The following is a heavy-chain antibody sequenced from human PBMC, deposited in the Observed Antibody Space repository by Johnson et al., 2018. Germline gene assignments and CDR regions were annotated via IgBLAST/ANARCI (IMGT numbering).Heavy chain of an antibody. CDR2: INHSGST. CDR1: GGSFSGYY. Sequence: QVQLQQWGAGLLKPSETLSLTCAVYGGSFSGYYWSWIRQPPGKGLEWIGEINHSGSTNYNPSLKSRVTISVDTSKNQFSLKLSSVTAADTAVYYCASGPSTPRYYYYSYLDVWGKGTTVTVSS. V-gene: IGHV4-34*01. J-gene: IGHJ6*03. CDR3: ASGPSTPRYYYYSYLDV. D-gene: IGHD5/OR15-5a*01.